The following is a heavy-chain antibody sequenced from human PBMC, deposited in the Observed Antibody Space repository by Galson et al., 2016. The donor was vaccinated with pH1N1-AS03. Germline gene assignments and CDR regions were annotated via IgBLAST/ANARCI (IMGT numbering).Heavy chain of an antibody. CDR3: ARIVTMRDFDS. V-gene: IGHV3-48*02. CDR1: APTFGVSV. J-gene: IGHJ4*02. D-gene: IGHD2-21*02. CDR2: IRNRDDSI. Sequence: SLRLSCAASAPTFGVSVIHWVRQAPGKGPEWIGRIRNRDDSIYYADSVKGRFSISRDNAKESLYLQMNSLGDEDTGVYYCARIVTMRDFDSWGQGTLVTVSS.